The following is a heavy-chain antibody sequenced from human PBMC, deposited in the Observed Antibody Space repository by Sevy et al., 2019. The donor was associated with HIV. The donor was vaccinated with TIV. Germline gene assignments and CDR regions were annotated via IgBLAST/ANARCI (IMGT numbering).Heavy chain of an antibody. D-gene: IGHD3-9*01. CDR1: GGSISSYY. V-gene: IGHV4-59*01. CDR2: IYYSGNT. CDR3: ARVRLTGGRGDYYSMDV. J-gene: IGHJ6*02. Sequence: QLPETLSLTCTVSGGSISSYYWSWIRQPPGKGLEWIGYIYYSGNTKYNPSLKSRVTISVDTSKNQFSLKLSSVTAADTAVYYCARVRLTGGRGDYYSMDVRGQGTTVTVTS.